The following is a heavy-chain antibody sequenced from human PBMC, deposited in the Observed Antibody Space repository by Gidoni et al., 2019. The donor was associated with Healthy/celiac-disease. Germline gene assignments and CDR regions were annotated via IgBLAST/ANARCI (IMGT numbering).Heavy chain of an antibody. J-gene: IGHJ5*02. CDR2: ISYDGSNK. CDR3: AKDSWFDP. CDR1: GFTFSSYG. Sequence: QVQLVESGGGVVQPGRSRRLSCAASGFTFSSYGMHWVRQAPGKGLEWVAVISYDGSNKYYADSVKGRFTISRDNSKNTLYLQMNSLRAEDTAVYYCAKDSWFDPWGQGTLVTVSS. V-gene: IGHV3-30*18.